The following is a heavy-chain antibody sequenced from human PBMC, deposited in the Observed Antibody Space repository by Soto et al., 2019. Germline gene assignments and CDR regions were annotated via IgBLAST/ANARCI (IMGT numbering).Heavy chain of an antibody. CDR2: MIPIFGTA. V-gene: IGHV1-69*13. CDR1: GGTFSSYA. D-gene: IGHD5-18*01. J-gene: IGHJ4*02. Sequence: GASVKVSCKASGGTFSSYAISWVRQAPGQGLEWMGGMIPIFGTANYAQKFQGRVTITADESTSTAYMELSSLRSEDTAVYYCARSKSEGSYGRSQHSFDYWGQGNLVTVSX. CDR3: ARSKSEGSYGRSQHSFDY.